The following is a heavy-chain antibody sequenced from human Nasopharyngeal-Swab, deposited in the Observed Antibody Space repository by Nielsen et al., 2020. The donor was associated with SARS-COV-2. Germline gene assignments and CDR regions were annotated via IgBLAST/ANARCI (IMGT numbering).Heavy chain of an antibody. D-gene: IGHD6-6*01. Sequence: SETPSLTCTVSGGSISSSSYYWGWIRQPPGKGLEWIGSIYYSGSTYYNPSLKSRVTISVDTSKNQFSLKLSSVTAADTAVYYCARQEYSSSSSWLEWFDPWGQGTLVTVSS. V-gene: IGHV4-39*01. CDR3: ARQEYSSSSSWLEWFDP. CDR1: GGSISSSSYY. CDR2: IYYSGST. J-gene: IGHJ5*02.